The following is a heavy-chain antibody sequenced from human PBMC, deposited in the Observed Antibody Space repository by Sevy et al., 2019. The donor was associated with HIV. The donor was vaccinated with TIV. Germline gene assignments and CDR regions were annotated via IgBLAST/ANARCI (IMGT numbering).Heavy chain of an antibody. CDR2: IYYRGST. J-gene: IGHJ5*02. Sequence: SETLSLTCTVSGGSISSSSYYWGWIRQPPGKGLEWIGGIYYRGSTYYNPSLKSRVTISVDTSKNQFSLKLSSVTAADTAVYYCARPYYDSSAPGFDPWGQGTLVTVSS. V-gene: IGHV4-39*01. CDR3: ARPYYDSSAPGFDP. D-gene: IGHD3-22*01. CDR1: GGSISSSSYY.